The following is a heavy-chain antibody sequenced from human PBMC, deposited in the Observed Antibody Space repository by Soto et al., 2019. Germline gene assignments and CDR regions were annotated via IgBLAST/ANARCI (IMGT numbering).Heavy chain of an antibody. J-gene: IGHJ5*02. CDR1: GFTFTSYG. Sequence: ASVTVSCKASGFTFTSYGIHWVRQPAQQGLEWMGWISAYNGNTNYAKKLQGRVTKTTDTSTSTASRELRSLSSDDTAVYYCARDKGDVHNQWFDPWGQGTRVTVYS. CDR2: ISAYNGNT. V-gene: IGHV1-18*04. CDR3: ARDKGDVHNQWFDP.